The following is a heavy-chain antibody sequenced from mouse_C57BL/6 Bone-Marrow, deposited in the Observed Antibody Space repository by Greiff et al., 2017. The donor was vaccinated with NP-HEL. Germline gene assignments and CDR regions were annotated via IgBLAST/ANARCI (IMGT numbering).Heavy chain of an antibody. Sequence: VQLQQPGAELVRPGTSVKLSCKASGYTFTSYWMHWVKQRPGQGLEWIGVIDPSDSYTNYNQKFKGKATLTVDTSSSTAYMQLSSLTSEDSAVYYCARDYSNYPDYLDYWGQGTTLTVSS. V-gene: IGHV1-59*01. J-gene: IGHJ2*01. D-gene: IGHD2-5*01. CDR1: GYTFTSYW. CDR2: IDPSDSYT. CDR3: ARDYSNYPDYLDY.